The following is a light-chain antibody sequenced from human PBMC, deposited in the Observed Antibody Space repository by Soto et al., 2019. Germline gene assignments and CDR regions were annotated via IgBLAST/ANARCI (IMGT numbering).Light chain of an antibody. Sequence: DIQMTQFPSTRSSYLGDRVTITCGASQSISSCLAWYQQRPGKAPKLLGYDASSLESGVPSRFSGSGSGTEFTLTISSLQPHDFATYYCQQYKSYSQWTFGQGTKVDI. CDR3: QQYKSYSQWT. CDR2: DAS. J-gene: IGKJ1*01. V-gene: IGKV1-5*01. CDR1: QSISSC.